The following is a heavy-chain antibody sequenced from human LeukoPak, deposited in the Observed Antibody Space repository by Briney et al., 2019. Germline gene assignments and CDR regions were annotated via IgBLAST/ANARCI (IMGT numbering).Heavy chain of an antibody. Sequence: ASVKVSCKVSGYTLSELAMHWVRQAPGKGLEWMGGFDPEDGETIYTQKFQGRVTMTEDTSTDTAYMEMSSLSSEDTAVYYCAIGIFGVVKCFDYWGQGTLVTVSS. D-gene: IGHD3-3*01. CDR2: FDPEDGET. J-gene: IGHJ4*02. V-gene: IGHV1-24*01. CDR1: GYTLSELA. CDR3: AIGIFGVVKCFDY.